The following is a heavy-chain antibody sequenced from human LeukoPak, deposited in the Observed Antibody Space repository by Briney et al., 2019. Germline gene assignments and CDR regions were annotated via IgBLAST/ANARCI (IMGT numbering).Heavy chain of an antibody. V-gene: IGHV4-38-2*01. CDR3: ARQKVGATINWFDP. Sequence: SETLSLTCPVSGYSISSGYYWGWIRQPPGKGLDWIGSIYHSGSTYYNPSLKSRVTISVDTSKNQFSLKLSSVTAADTAVYYCARQKVGATINWFDPWGQGTLVTVSS. J-gene: IGHJ5*02. D-gene: IGHD1-26*01. CDR2: IYHSGST. CDR1: GYSISSGYY.